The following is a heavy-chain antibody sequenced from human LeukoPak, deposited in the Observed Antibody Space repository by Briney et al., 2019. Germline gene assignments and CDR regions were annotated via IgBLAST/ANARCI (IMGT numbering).Heavy chain of an antibody. D-gene: IGHD3/OR15-3a*01. Sequence: GASLRLSCAASGFTFSSYAMHWVRQAPGKGLEYVSAISSNGGSTYYANSVKGRFTISRDNSKNTLYLQMGSLRAEDMAVYYCERSFGRVVRDAFDIWGQGTRVTVSS. J-gene: IGHJ3*02. CDR1: GFTFSSYA. CDR3: ERSFGRVVRDAFDI. CDR2: ISSNGGST. V-gene: IGHV3-64*01.